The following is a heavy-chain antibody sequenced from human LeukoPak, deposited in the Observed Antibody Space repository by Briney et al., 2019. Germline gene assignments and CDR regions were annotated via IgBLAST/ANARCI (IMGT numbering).Heavy chain of an antibody. V-gene: IGHV1-46*01. CDR2: INPTGGAT. CDR3: ARADYRSSAGTYYYYGMDV. D-gene: IGHD6-6*01. CDR1: GYTFTNYY. Sequence: ASVTVSCKASGYTFTNYYMHWVRQAPGQAPGQGLEWMGIINPTGGATSYAQKFQGRVTMTRDTSTSTVYMELSSLRSEDTAVSYCARADYRSSAGTYYYYGMDVWGQGTTVTVSS. J-gene: IGHJ6*02.